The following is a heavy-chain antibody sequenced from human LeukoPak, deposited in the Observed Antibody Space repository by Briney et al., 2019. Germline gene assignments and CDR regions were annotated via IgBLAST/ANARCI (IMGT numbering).Heavy chain of an antibody. Sequence: PSQTLSLTCTVSGGSISSGDYYWSWIRQPPGKGLEWIGYIYYSGSTYYNPSLKSRVTISVDTSKNQFSLKLSSVTAADTAVYYCARDDPESSGYYDDYWGQGTLVTVSS. CDR3: ARDDPESSGYYDDY. J-gene: IGHJ4*02. D-gene: IGHD3-22*01. V-gene: IGHV4-30-4*01. CDR1: GGSISSGDYY. CDR2: IYYSGST.